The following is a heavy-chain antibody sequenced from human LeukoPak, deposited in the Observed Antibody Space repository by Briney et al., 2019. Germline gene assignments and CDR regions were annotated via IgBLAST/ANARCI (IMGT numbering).Heavy chain of an antibody. V-gene: IGHV3-7*01. CDR2: IKQDGSEK. CDR1: GLIFTSYW. J-gene: IGHJ6*03. Sequence: GGSLRLSCAASGLIFTSYWMTWVRQAPGKGLKWVANIKQDGSEKYYVDSVKGRFTISRDDAKNSLYLQMNSLRADDTAVYYCARVSSSGWDYYYYYYMDVWGKGTTVTVSS. CDR3: ARVSSSGWDYYYYYYMDV. D-gene: IGHD6-19*01.